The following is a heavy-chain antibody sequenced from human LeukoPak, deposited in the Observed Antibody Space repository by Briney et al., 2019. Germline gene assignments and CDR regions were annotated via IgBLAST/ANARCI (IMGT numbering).Heavy chain of an antibody. CDR2: INGGNGNT. Sequence: GASVTVSCKASGYIFTSYALHWVRQAPGQSFEWMGWINGGNGNTRYSQSFQGRVTITRDTSASTAYMELSSLRSEDTAVYYCARVGDGRVLRYFDRSGGLMDVWGQGTTVTVSS. J-gene: IGHJ6*02. CDR3: ARVGDGRVLRYFDRSGGLMDV. CDR1: GYIFTSYA. V-gene: IGHV1-3*01. D-gene: IGHD3-9*01.